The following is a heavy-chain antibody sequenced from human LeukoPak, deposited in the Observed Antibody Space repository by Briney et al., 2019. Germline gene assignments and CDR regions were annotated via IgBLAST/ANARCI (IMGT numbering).Heavy chain of an antibody. D-gene: IGHD3-3*01. J-gene: IGHJ6*02. V-gene: IGHV4-59*01. CDR1: GGSINSYY. CDR2: SYYSGTT. Sequence: SETLSLTCTVSGGSINSYYWSWIRQPPGKGLEWIGYSYYSGTTNYNPSLKSRVTISVDTSKNQFFLKLSSVTAADTAVYYCARNPRSGYFPHYHYYGMDVWGQGTTVTVSS. CDR3: ARNPRSGYFPHYHYYGMDV.